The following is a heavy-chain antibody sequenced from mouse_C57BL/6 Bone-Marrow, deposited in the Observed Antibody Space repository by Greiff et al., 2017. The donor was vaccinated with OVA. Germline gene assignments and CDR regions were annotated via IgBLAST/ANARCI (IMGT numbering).Heavy chain of an antibody. CDR1: GFNIKDDY. V-gene: IGHV14-4*01. CDR2: IDPENGDT. Sequence: VQLQQSGAELVRPGASVKLSCTASGFNIKDDYMHWVKQRPEQGLEWIGWIDPENGDTEYASKFQGKATITADTSSNTAYLQLSGLTSEDTAVYYCATGSMDYWGQGTSVTVSS. CDR3: ATGSMDY. J-gene: IGHJ4*01.